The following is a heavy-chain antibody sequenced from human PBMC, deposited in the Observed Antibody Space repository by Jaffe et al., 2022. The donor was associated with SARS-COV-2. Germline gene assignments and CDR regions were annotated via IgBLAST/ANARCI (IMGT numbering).Heavy chain of an antibody. Sequence: EVQLVESGGGLVKPGGSLRLSCAASGFTFSSYSMNWVRQAPGKGLEWVSSISSSSSYIYYADSVKGRFTISRDNAKNSLYLQMNSLRAEDTAVYYCARGTVTTDNWFDPWGQGTLVTVSS. J-gene: IGHJ5*02. D-gene: IGHD4-4*01. V-gene: IGHV3-21*01. CDR1: GFTFSSYS. CDR3: ARGTVTTDNWFDP. CDR2: ISSSSSYI.